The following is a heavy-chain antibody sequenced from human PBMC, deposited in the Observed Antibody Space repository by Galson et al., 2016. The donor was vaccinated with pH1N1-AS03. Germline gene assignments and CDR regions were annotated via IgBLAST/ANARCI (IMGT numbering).Heavy chain of an antibody. CDR2: FSGGVGRT. Sequence: SLRLSCAVSGFTFSSYAMSWVRQAPGKGLEWVSTFSGGVGRTYYADSVKGRFTISRDTSSNTLYLQMNSLRAEDTAIYYCVKDLWMTLDLTAWGQGTLVTVSP. V-gene: IGHV3-23*01. CDR1: GFTFSSYA. J-gene: IGHJ5*02. CDR3: VKDLWMTLDLTA. D-gene: IGHD3-9*01.